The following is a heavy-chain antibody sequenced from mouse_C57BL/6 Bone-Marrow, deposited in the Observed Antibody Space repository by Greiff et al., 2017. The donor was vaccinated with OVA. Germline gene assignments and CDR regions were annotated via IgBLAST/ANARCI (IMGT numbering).Heavy chain of an antibody. CDR1: GYTFTSYG. CDR3: ARCAYYCGSSYFDY. CDR2: IYPGSGNT. V-gene: IGHV1-81*01. D-gene: IGHD1-1*01. J-gene: IGHJ2*01. Sequence: QVQLQQSGAELARPGASVKLSCTASGYTFTSYGIRWVQQRTGQGLEWIGEIYPGSGNTYYNEKFKGKATLTADKSSSTAYMELRSLTSEDSAVYFCARCAYYCGSSYFDYWGQGTTPTVSA.